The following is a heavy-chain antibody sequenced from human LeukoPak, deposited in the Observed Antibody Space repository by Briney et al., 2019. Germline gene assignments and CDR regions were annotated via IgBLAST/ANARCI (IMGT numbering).Heavy chain of an antibody. D-gene: IGHD3-10*01. CDR1: GGSISSYY. CDR3: ARQEVEVGSGSYEASFDY. CDR2: INHGGST. V-gene: IGHV4-34*01. J-gene: IGHJ4*02. Sequence: KPSETLSLTCTVSGGSISSYYWSWIRQPPGKGLEWIGEINHGGSTNYNPSLKSRVTISVDTSKNQFSLKLSSVTAADTAVYYCARQEVEVGSGSYEASFDYWGQGTLVTVSS.